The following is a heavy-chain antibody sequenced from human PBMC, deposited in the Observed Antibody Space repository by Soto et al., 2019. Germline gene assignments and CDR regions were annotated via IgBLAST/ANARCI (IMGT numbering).Heavy chain of an antibody. D-gene: IGHD2-21*01. CDR2: IIPIQGKA. J-gene: IGHJ6*03. V-gene: IGHV1-69*02. CDR3: AKSLLFVDHGYMDV. CDR1: GGSFTSYS. Sequence: QVQLVQSGAELKKPGSSVKVSCEASGGSFTSYSFTWVRQAPGQGLEWMGRIIPIQGKANYAVKFQDRVTITADRSTRTVYMELTSLRPEDTAVYFCAKSLLFVDHGYMDVWGKGTTVTVSS.